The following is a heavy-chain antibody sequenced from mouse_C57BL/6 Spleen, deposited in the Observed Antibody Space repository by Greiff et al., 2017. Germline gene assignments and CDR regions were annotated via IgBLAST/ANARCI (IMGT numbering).Heavy chain of an antibody. CDR3: ARRRDYYYAMDY. CDR1: GYTFTSYW. CDR2: IYPSDSET. V-gene: IGHV1-61*01. J-gene: IGHJ4*01. D-gene: IGHD3-3*01. Sequence: QVQLKQPGAELVRPGSSVKLSCKASGYTFTSYWMDWVKQRPGQGLEWIGNIYPSDSETHYNQKFKDKATLTVDKSSSTAYMQLSSLTSEDSAVYYCARRRDYYYAMDYWGQGTSVTVSS.